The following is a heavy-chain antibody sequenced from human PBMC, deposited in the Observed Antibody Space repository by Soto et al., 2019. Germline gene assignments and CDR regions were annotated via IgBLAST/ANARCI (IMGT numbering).Heavy chain of an antibody. CDR1: GFTLSNLW. J-gene: IGHJ3*02. V-gene: IGHV3-7*01. Sequence: GGSLRLSCAASGFTLSNLWMTWVRQAPGKGLEWVANIKEDGSQKFYVDSVKGRFTISRDNAKNSLYLKMNSLRAEDTVVYYWARDLSQKRVFDIWGQGTMVTVS. CDR2: IKEDGSQK. CDR3: ARDLSQKRVFDI.